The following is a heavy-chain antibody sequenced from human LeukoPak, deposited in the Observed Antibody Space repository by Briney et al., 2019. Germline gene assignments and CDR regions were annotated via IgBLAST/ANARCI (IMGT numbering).Heavy chain of an antibody. D-gene: IGHD4-17*01. Sequence: PGGSLRLSCAASGFTFSSNGIHWVRQAPGKGLEWVAVIWYDGSKKYYADSVKGRFTISRDSSRNTLYLQMDSLRAEDTALYYCVRDYGDYFDYWGQGTLVTVSS. CDR3: VRDYGDYFDY. V-gene: IGHV3-33*01. J-gene: IGHJ4*02. CDR1: GFTFSSNG. CDR2: IWYDGSKK.